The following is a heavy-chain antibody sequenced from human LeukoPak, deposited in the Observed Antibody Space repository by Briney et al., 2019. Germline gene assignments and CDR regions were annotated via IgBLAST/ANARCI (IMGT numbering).Heavy chain of an antibody. CDR1: GDSISSNSYY. V-gene: IGHV4-39*01. CDR2: IYYSGAS. J-gene: IGHJ3*02. D-gene: IGHD3-22*01. CDR3: ARHYYDSSGYYLEGFDI. Sequence: SETLSLTCTVSGDSISSNSYYWGWIRQPPGKGLEWIGSIYYSGASYYNPSLKSRVIISVDTSKNQFSLKLSSVTAADTAVFYCARHYYDSSGYYLEGFDIWGQGTVVTVSS.